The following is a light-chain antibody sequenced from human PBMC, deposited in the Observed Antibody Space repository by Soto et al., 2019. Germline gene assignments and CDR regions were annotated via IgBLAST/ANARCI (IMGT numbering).Light chain of an antibody. CDR2: EVS. V-gene: IGLV2-14*01. CDR3: SSYTSNNVV. J-gene: IGLJ2*01. Sequence: QSALTQPASVSGSPGQSITISCTGTSSDVGGYNYVSWYQQHPGKAPKLMIYEVSNRPSGVSNRFSGSKSGNTASLTISGLQAEDEAYYYCSSYTSNNVVFGGGTKLTVL. CDR1: SSDVGGYNY.